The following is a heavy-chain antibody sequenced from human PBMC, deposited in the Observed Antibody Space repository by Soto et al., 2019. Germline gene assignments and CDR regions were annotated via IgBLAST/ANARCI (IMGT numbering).Heavy chain of an antibody. V-gene: IGHV3-21*01. D-gene: IGHD4-17*01. CDR2: ITTSGSNI. CDR3: ARDDYGDHTVDY. CDR1: GFTFSSYS. J-gene: IGHJ4*02. Sequence: VGSLRLSCAASGFTFSSYSMNWVRQAPVKGLEWVSSITTSGSNIFYADSLKGRFTISRDNAKNSLSLQMNSLRAEDTAVYYCARDDYGDHTVDYWGQGTLLTVSS.